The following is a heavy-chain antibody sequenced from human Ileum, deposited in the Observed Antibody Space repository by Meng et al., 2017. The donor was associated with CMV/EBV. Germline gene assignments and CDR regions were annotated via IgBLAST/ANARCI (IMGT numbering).Heavy chain of an antibody. CDR2: ISSSSSYI. J-gene: IGHJ4*02. D-gene: IGHD2-2*01. Sequence: GESLKISCAASGFTFSSYSMNWVRQAPGKGLEWVSSISSSSSYIYYADSVKGRFTISRDNAKNSLYLQMNSLRAEDTAVYYCARARGYCSSTSCRYYFVYWGQGTLVTVSS. CDR3: ARARGYCSSTSCRYYFVY. V-gene: IGHV3-21*01. CDR1: GFTFSSYS.